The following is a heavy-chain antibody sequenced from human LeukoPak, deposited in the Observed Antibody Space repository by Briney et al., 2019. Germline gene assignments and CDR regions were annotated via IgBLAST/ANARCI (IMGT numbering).Heavy chain of an antibody. J-gene: IGHJ6*03. D-gene: IGHD5-18*01. CDR1: GGSISSGGYY. V-gene: IGHV4-39*07. CDR3: ARAPRGYSYTEYYYYMDV. CDR2: IYYSGST. Sequence: SQTLSLTCTVSGGSISSGGYYWGWIRQPPGKGLEWIGSIYYSGSTYYNPSLKSRVTISVDTSKNQFSLKLSSVTAADTAVYYCARAPRGYSYTEYYYYMDVWGKGTTVTVSS.